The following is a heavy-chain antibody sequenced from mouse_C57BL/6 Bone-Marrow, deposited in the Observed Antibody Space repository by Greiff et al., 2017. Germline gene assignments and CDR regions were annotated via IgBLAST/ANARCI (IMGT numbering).Heavy chain of an antibody. Sequence: VKLVESGAELARPGASVKLSCKASGYTFTSYGISWVKQRTGQGLEWIGEIYPRSGNTYYNEKFKGKATLTADKSSSTAYMELRSLTSEDSAVYFCAPIYYGNLYAMDYWGQGTSVTVSS. CDR1: GYTFTSYG. CDR2: IYPRSGNT. CDR3: APIYYGNLYAMDY. V-gene: IGHV1-81*01. D-gene: IGHD2-1*01. J-gene: IGHJ4*01.